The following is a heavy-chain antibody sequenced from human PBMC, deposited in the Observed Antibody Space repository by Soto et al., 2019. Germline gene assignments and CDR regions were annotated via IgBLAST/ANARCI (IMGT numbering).Heavy chain of an antibody. V-gene: IGHV4-31*02. J-gene: IGHJ6*02. CDR2: VYHTGTT. CDR1: GGPVSGDDLY. CDR3: ARALVTDYNSRDYHYYYGMDV. D-gene: IGHD3-22*01. Sequence: KTSETLSLTCVVSGGPVSGDDLYWSWIRHLPGKGLEWIANVYHTGTTYYNPSLKSRVSMSVDTSQNQFSLILASVTAADTAVYYCARALVTDYNSRDYHYYYGMDVWGQGTTVTVAS.